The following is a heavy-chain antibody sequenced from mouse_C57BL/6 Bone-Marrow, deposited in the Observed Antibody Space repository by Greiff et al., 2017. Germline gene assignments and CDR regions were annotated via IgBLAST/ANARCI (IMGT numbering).Heavy chain of an antibody. CDR3: ARSGPLGRSFDY. J-gene: IGHJ2*01. CDR1: GCTFTSYW. CDR2: IYPTSGRT. Sequence: VQLQQPGAELVKPGASVKMSCKASGCTFTSYWITWVKQRPGQGLEWIGDIYPTSGRTNYNEKFKSKAILTVDTSSNTAYMQLSSLTSEDSAVFYCARSGPLGRSFDYWGQGTTLTVSS. D-gene: IGHD4-1*01. V-gene: IGHV1-55*01.